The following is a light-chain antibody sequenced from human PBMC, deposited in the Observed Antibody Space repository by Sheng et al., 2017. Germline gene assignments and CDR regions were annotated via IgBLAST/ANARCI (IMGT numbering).Light chain of an antibody. J-gene: IGKJ4*01. Sequence: DIQMTQSPSSVSASVGDRVTITCRASQGISSWLAWYQQKPGKAPQCLIYGASNLQSGVPSKFSGSGSGTEFTLTISSLHPDDLATYYCLQYMTYPLTFGGGTKVEIK. CDR1: QGISSW. V-gene: IGKV1D-16*01. CDR3: LQYMTYPLT. CDR2: GAS.